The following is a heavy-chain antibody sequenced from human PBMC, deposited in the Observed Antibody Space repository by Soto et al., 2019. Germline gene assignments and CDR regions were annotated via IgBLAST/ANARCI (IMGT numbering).Heavy chain of an antibody. V-gene: IGHV4-38-2*02. D-gene: IGHD3-22*01. J-gene: IGHJ4*02. CDR2: IYHSGST. CDR1: GYSISSGYY. CDR3: AREAILYDSSGEFDY. Sequence: PSATLSITCAVSGYSISSGYYWGWIRQPPGKGLEWIGSIYHSGSTYYNPSLKSRVTISVDTSKNQFSLKLSSVTAADTAVYYCAREAILYDSSGEFDYWGQGTLVTVSS.